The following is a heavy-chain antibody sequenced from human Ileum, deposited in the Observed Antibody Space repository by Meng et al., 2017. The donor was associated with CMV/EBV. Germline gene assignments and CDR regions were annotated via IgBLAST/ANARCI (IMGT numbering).Heavy chain of an antibody. V-gene: IGHV3-20*04. CDR1: GFTFVHYG. D-gene: IGHD5-12*01. J-gene: IGHJ6*02. CDR3: ARDIVDNEDGV. CDR2: ITWNGGST. Sequence: GGSLRLSCAASGFTFVHYGMSWVRQAPGKGLEYVSAITWNGGSTDYADSVKGRFTISRDNAKNSLYLQMNSLRAEDTALYYCARDIVDNEDGVWGQGTTVTVS.